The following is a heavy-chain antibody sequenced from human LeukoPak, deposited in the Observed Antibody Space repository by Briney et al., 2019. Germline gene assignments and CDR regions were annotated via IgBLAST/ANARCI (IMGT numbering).Heavy chain of an antibody. D-gene: IGHD3-3*01. CDR2: INPNSGGT. Sequence: ASVKVSCKATGSTFTGYYMHWVRQAPGQGLEWMGWINPNSGGTNYAQKFQGRVTMTRDTSISTAYMELRRLRSDDTAVYYCARDPEYYDFWSGYPRNHFDYWGQGTLVTVSS. V-gene: IGHV1-2*02. J-gene: IGHJ4*02. CDR1: GSTFTGYY. CDR3: ARDPEYYDFWSGYPRNHFDY.